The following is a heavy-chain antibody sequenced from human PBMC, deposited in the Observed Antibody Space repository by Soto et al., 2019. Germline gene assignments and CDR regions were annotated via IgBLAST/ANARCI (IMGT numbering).Heavy chain of an antibody. V-gene: IGHV3-23*01. D-gene: IGHD1-1*01. Sequence: GGSLRLSCVASGFTFSSYAMSWVRQAPGKGLEWVSAISGSGGSTYYADSVKGRFTISRDNSKNTLYLQMNSLRAEDTAVYYCAKDKRGTSAPRLLWGQGTLVTVSS. CDR1: GFTFSSYA. CDR2: ISGSGGST. J-gene: IGHJ4*02. CDR3: AKDKRGTSAPRLL.